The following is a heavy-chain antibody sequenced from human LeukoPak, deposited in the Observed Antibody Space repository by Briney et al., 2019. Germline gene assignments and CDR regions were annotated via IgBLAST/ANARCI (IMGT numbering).Heavy chain of an antibody. J-gene: IGHJ4*02. CDR2: INPSGGST. D-gene: IGHD3-16*01. Sequence: GASVKVSCKASGYTFTSYYMHWVRQAPGQGLEWMGIINPSGGSTSYAQKYQGRVTMTRDTSTSTVYMELSSLRSEDTAVYYCARVTTGGHFDYWGQGTLVTVSS. CDR3: ARVTTGGHFDY. CDR1: GYTFTSYY. V-gene: IGHV1-46*01.